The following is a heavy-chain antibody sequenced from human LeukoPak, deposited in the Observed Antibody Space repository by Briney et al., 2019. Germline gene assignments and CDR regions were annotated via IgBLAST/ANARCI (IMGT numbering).Heavy chain of an antibody. D-gene: IGHD2-2*02. CDR2: ISGSGGST. Sequence: GASLRLSCAASGFTFSSYAMSWVRQAPEKGLEWVSAISGSGGSTYYADSVKGRFTISRDNSKNTLYLQMNSLRAEDTAVYYCAKSDCSSTSCYINYWGQGTLVTVSS. CDR1: GFTFSSYA. J-gene: IGHJ4*02. V-gene: IGHV3-23*01. CDR3: AKSDCSSTSCYINY.